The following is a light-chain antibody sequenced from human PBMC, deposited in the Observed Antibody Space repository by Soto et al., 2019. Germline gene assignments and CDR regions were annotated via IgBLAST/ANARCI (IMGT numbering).Light chain of an antibody. J-gene: IGKJ1*01. CDR1: QSISSW. CDR3: QHYNSYSEA. Sequence: DIPLTQSAATLSVSFGDRVTITCRASQSISSWLAWYQQKPVKAPKPMIYKASSLESGVPSRFSGSRSGTEFTLSISSRQPDDFATYYCQHYNSYSEAFGQGTKVDIK. V-gene: IGKV1-5*03. CDR2: KAS.